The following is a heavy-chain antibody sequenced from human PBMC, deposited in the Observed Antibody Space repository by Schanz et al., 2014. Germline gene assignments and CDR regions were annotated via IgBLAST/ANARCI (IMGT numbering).Heavy chain of an antibody. Sequence: QVQLVQSGAELKNPGASVKVSCKASGYSFSAYYIHWMRQAPGQGLEWLGWINPNSGGTNYPQRFQGRVTMTRDTSINTAYMELSRLGSDDTAVYYCAREKYYDGSGSSIFYYYGMDVWGQGTTVTVSS. D-gene: IGHD3-10*01. V-gene: IGHV1-2*02. CDR3: AREKYYDGSGSSIFYYYGMDV. J-gene: IGHJ6*02. CDR1: GYSFSAYY. CDR2: INPNSGGT.